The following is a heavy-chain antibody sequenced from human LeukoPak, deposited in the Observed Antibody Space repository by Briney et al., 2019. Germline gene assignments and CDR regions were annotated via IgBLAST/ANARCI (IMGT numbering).Heavy chain of an antibody. J-gene: IGHJ6*03. CDR3: ARHNGLGYYYYYIDV. Sequence: GESLKISLKGSGNSFTNYWNGLGRQMPGKGLEGVGINYPGDSDTRYSPSFQGQVTISADKSISTAYLQWSSLKASDTAMYYCARHNGLGYYYYYIDVWGKGTTVTVSS. CDR1: GNSFTNYW. V-gene: IGHV5-51*01. CDR2: NYPGDSDT. D-gene: IGHD3/OR15-3a*01.